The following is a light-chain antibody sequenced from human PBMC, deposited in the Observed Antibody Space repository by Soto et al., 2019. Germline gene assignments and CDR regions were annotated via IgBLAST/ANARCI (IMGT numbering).Light chain of an antibody. CDR3: QEYCSSRT. CDR2: GAS. J-gene: IGKJ1*01. V-gene: IGKV3-20*01. Sequence: EIVLTQSPGTLSLSPGERATLSCRASQTVSSSYLAWYQQKPGQAPRLLIYGASSRATGIPDRFSGSGSGTDFTLTITRLEPEDFAVYYCQEYCSSRTFGQGTEVEFK. CDR1: QTVSSSY.